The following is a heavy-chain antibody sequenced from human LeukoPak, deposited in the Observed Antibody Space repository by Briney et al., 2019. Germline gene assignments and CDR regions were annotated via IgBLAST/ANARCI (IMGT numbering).Heavy chain of an antibody. CDR1: GFTFSSYG. Sequence: PGGPLRLSCAASGFTFSSYGMHWVRQAPGKGLEWVAVISYDGSNKYYADSVKGRFTISRDNSKNTLYLQMNSLRAEDTAVYYCAKETGLLWFGELLALDYWGQGTLVTASS. CDR3: AKETGLLWFGELLALDY. J-gene: IGHJ4*02. D-gene: IGHD3-10*01. V-gene: IGHV3-30*18. CDR2: ISYDGSNK.